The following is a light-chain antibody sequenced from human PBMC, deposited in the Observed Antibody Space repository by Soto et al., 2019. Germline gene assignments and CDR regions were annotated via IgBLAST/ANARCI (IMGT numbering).Light chain of an antibody. J-gene: IGKJ4*01. CDR1: QSISNW. V-gene: IGKV1-5*01. CDR3: QQLSRYPLT. Sequence: DIQMTQSPSTLSASVGDRVTITCRASQSISNWLAWYQVKPGKAPKVLIYDASTLQRGVPSRFSGTGSGTEFTLTISNLQPDDFATYYCQQLSRYPLTFGGGTKVDIK. CDR2: DAS.